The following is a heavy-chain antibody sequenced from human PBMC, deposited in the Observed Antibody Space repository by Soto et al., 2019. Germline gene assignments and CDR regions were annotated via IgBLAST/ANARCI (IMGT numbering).Heavy chain of an antibody. CDR1: GGAISSGGYY. CDR3: AGIYSGSPGGTLRY. Sequence: QVQLQESGPGLVKPSQTLALTCTVSGGAISSGGYYWSWIRQPPGKGLEWIGYIYYSGSTYYNPSLKSRVTISVDTSKNQCSLKLSSVTAADTAVYYCAGIYSGSPGGTLRYWGQGTLVTVSS. D-gene: IGHD1-26*01. J-gene: IGHJ4*02. V-gene: IGHV4-31*03. CDR2: IYYSGST.